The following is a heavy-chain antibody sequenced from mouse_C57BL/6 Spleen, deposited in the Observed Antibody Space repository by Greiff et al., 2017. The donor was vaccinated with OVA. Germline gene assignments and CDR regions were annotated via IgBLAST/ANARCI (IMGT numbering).Heavy chain of an antibody. CDR2: ISDGGSYT. CDR1: GFTFSSYA. CDR3: ARGVHYYGSSYGWYFDV. J-gene: IGHJ1*03. V-gene: IGHV5-4*03. D-gene: IGHD1-1*01. Sequence: EVKLMESGGGLVKPGGSLKLSCAASGFTFSSYAMSWVRQTPEKRLEWVATISDGGSYTYYPDNVKGRFTISRDNAKNNLYLQMSHLESEDTAMYYCARGVHYYGSSYGWYFDVWGTGTTVTVSS.